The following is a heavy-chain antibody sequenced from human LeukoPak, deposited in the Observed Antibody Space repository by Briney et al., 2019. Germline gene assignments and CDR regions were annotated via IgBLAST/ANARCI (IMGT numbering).Heavy chain of an antibody. D-gene: IGHD4-23*01. CDR3: ARRAGVYSHPYDY. CDR1: GFTVSSNS. J-gene: IGHJ4*02. CDR2: IYSGGNT. V-gene: IGHV3-53*01. Sequence: PGGSLRLSYTVSGFTVSSNSMSWVRQAPGKGLEWVSFIYSGGNTHNSDSVKGRFTISRDNSKNTLYLQMNSLRAEDTAVYYCARRAGVYSHPYDYWGQGTLVTVSS.